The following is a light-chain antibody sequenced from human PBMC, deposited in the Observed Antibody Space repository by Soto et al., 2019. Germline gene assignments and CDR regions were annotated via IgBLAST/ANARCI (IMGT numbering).Light chain of an antibody. CDR2: GAS. V-gene: IGKV3-20*01. CDR3: QQYGSSPPIT. J-gene: IGKJ5*01. Sequence: EIVLTQSPGTLSLSPGERATLSCRASHIVSSSYLAWYQQKPGQAPRLLIYGASSRATGIPDRFSGSGSATDFTPTISRLEPEDFAVYYCQQYGSSPPITFGQGTRLEIK. CDR1: HIVSSSY.